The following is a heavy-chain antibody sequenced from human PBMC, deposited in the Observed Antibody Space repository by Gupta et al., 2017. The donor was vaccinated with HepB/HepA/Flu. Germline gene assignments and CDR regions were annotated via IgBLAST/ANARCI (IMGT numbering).Heavy chain of an antibody. D-gene: IGHD3-22*01. CDR3: AKASRGYYFWFDP. J-gene: IGHJ5*02. Sequence: EVQLLESGGGLVQPGGSLRLSCAAAGFTFSSYAMSRVRQAPGKGLEWVSAISGSGGSTYYADSVKGRFTISRDNSKNTLYLQMNSLRAEDTAVYYCAKASRGYYFWFDPWGQGTLVTVSS. CDR1: GFTFSSYA. V-gene: IGHV3-23*01. CDR2: ISGSGGST.